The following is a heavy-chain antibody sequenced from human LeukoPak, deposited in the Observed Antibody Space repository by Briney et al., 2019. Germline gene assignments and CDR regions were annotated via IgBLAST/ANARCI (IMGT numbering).Heavy chain of an antibody. CDR1: GYSFTEYY. V-gene: IGHV1-2*02. CDR3: AREWLVPIAYYFYGLDV. CDR2: IHPSTGDT. J-gene: IGHJ6*02. Sequence: ASVTVSCTASGYSFTEYYIHWVRQAPGQGLEGMGWIHPSTGDTNYAQKFQGRVTMTRDTSISTANMELSRLRSDDTAVYYCAREWLVPIAYYFYGLDVWGQGTTVTVSS. D-gene: IGHD6-19*01.